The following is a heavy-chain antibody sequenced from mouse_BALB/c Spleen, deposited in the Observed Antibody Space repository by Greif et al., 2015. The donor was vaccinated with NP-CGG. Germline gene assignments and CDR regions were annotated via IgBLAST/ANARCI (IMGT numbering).Heavy chain of an antibody. V-gene: IGHV5-9-3*01. J-gene: IGHJ4*01. CDR1: GFTFSSYA. CDR3: ARHRPKDAMDY. Sequence: EVNVVESGGGLVKPGGSLKLSCAASGFTFSSYAMSWVRQTPEKRLEWVATISSGGSYTYYPDGVKGRFTISRDNAKNTLYLQMSSLRSEDTAMYYCARHRPKDAMDYWGQGTSVTVSS. CDR2: ISSGGSYT. D-gene: IGHD6-5*01.